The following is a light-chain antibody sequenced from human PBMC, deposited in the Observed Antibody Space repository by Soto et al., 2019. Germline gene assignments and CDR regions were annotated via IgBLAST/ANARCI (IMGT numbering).Light chain of an antibody. J-gene: IGKJ5*01. CDR1: QSVSSY. CDR2: DAS. CDR3: QQSNNWPLP. Sequence: EIGFTHSSATLSLSTGERATLSCRASQSVSSYLAWYQQKPGQAPRLLIYDASNRATGIPARFSGSGSGTDFTLTISSLEPEYFEVYYCQQSNNWPLPFG. V-gene: IGKV3-11*01.